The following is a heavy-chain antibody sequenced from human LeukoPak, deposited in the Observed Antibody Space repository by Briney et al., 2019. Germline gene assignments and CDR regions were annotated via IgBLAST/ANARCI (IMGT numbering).Heavy chain of an antibody. Sequence: SETLSLTCTVSGGSISSGDYSWSWIRQPPGKGLEWIGYIYYSGSTYYNPSLKSRVTISVDTSKNQFSLKLSSVTAADTAVYYCVQERSAAFDIWGQGTMVTVSS. CDR3: VQERSAAFDI. CDR1: GGSISSGDYS. J-gene: IGHJ3*02. V-gene: IGHV4-30-4*01. D-gene: IGHD1-26*01. CDR2: IYYSGST.